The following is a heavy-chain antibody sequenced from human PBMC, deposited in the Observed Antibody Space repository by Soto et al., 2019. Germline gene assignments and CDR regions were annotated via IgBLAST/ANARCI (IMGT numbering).Heavy chain of an antibody. CDR2: IYPSDSDT. CDR3: ARNYGAYFDY. J-gene: IGHJ4*02. CDR1: GYTFSTSW. V-gene: IGHV5-51*01. D-gene: IGHD4-17*01. Sequence: LGESLKISCKGSGYTFSTSWIGWVRQMPGKGLEWMGIIYPSDSDTRYSPSFQGQVTISADKSISTAYLQLSSLKASATAMYYCARNYGAYFDYWGQGTLVTVSS.